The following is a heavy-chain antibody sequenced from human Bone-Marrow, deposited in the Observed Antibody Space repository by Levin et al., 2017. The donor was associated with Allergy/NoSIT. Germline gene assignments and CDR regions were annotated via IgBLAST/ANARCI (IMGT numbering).Heavy chain of an antibody. CDR1: GFTFDDYA. D-gene: IGHD3-9*01. J-gene: IGHJ4*02. V-gene: IGHV3-9*01. CDR2: ISWNSGSI. CDR3: AKAQYVLRYFDWLLGGVYYFDY. Sequence: GGSLRLSCAASGFTFDDYAMHWVRQAPGKGLEWVSGISWNSGSIGYADSVKGRFTISRDNAKNSLYLQMNSLRAEDTALYYCAKAQYVLRYFDWLLGGVYYFDYWGQGTLVTVSS.